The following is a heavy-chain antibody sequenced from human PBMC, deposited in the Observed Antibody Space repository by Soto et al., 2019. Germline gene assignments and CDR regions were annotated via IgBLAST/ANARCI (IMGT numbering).Heavy chain of an antibody. J-gene: IGHJ5*02. Sequence: GASVKVACKSSGYSFTSYYMHWVRQAPGQGLEWMGWINPNSGGTNYAQKFQGRVTMTRDTSISTAYMELSRLRSDDTAVYYCARDGKRRVSLGGSIKTKKNWFDHWSQANLVTVS. CDR2: INPNSGGT. CDR1: GYSFTSYY. CDR3: ARDGKRRVSLGGSIKTKKNWFDH. D-gene: IGHD3-16*01. V-gene: IGHV1-2*02.